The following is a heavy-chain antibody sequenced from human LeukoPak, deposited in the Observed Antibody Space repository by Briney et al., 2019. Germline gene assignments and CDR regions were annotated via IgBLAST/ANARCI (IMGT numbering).Heavy chain of an antibody. V-gene: IGHV4-30-4*08. J-gene: IGHJ3*02. CDR1: GGSISSSDYY. Sequence: PSETLSLTCTVSGGSISSSDYYWSWIRQPPGKGLEWIGYIYYSGSTYYNPSLKSRVTISVDKSKNQFSLKLSSVTAADTAVYYCARLRPYPLGAFDIWGQGTMVTVSS. CDR2: IYYSGST. CDR3: ARLRPYPLGAFDI. D-gene: IGHD2-21*01.